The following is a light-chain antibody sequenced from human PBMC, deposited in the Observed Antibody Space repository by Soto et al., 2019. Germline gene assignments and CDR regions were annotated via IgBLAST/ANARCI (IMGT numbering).Light chain of an antibody. CDR1: SSDVGANIF. J-gene: IGLJ1*01. CDR3: SSFTPDSTYV. V-gene: IGLV2-14*01. CDR2: TVS. Sequence: QSVLTQPASVSGSPGQSITISCTGTSSDVGANIFVSWYQQHPGKVPKLMIYTVSSRPSGVSQRFSVSKSGNTASLTISGLQAEDEADYYCSSFTPDSTYVFGTGTKVTVL.